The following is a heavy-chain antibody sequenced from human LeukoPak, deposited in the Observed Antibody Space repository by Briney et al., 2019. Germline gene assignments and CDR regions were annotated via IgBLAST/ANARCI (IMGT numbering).Heavy chain of an antibody. CDR1: GFTFSSYG. V-gene: IGHV3-33*01. CDR3: ARDRGNWNYVAYGMDV. D-gene: IGHD1-7*01. Sequence: GGSLRLSCAASGFTFSSYGMNWVRQAPGKGLEWVAVIWYEGSNKYYADSVKGRFTISRDNSKNTLYLQMNSLRAEDTAVYYCARDRGNWNYVAYGMDVWGQGTTVTVSS. CDR2: IWYEGSNK. J-gene: IGHJ6*02.